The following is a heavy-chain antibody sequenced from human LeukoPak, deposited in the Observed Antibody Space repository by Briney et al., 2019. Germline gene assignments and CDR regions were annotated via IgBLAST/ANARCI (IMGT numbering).Heavy chain of an antibody. D-gene: IGHD4-11*01. V-gene: IGHV3-30*02. Sequence: GGSLRLSCAAPGFTFSSYGMHWVRQAPGKGLEWVAFIRYDGSNKYYADSVKGRFTISRDNSKNTLYLQMNSLRAEDTAVYYCAKVGLPVTTILDYFDYWGQGTLVTVSS. CDR2: IRYDGSNK. CDR3: AKVGLPVTTILDYFDY. J-gene: IGHJ4*02. CDR1: GFTFSSYG.